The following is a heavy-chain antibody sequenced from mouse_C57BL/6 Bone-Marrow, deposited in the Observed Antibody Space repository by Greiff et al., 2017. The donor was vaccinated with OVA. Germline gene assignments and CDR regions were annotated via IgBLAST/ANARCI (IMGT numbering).Heavy chain of an antibody. CDR3: ARDYSYGSSYLYAMDY. J-gene: IGHJ4*01. V-gene: IGHV1-50*01. Sequence: VQLQQPGAELVKPGASVKLSCKASGYTFTSYWMQWVKQRPGQGLEWIGEIDPSDSYTNYNQKFKGKATLTVDTSSSTAYMQLSSLTSEDSAVYYDARDYSYGSSYLYAMDYWGQGTSVTVSS. CDR1: GYTFTSYW. D-gene: IGHD1-1*01. CDR2: IDPSDSYT.